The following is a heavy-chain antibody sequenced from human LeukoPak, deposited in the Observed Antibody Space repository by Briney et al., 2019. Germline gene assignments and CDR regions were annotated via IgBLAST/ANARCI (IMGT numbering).Heavy chain of an antibody. CDR1: GFTFSSYG. V-gene: IGHV3-33*08. CDR3: WGWDHDAFDI. D-gene: IGHD6-19*01. Sequence: HPGGSLRLSCAASGFTFSSYGMHWVRQAPGKGLEWVAVIWYGGSNKYYADSVKGRFTISRDNSKNTLYLQMNSLRAEDTAVYYCWGWDHDAFDIWGQGTMVTVSS. J-gene: IGHJ3*02. CDR2: IWYGGSNK.